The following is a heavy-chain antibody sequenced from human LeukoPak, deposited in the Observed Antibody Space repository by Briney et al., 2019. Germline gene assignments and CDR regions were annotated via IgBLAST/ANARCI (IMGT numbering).Heavy chain of an antibody. CDR2: IYYSGST. Sequence: PSETLSLTCTVSGVSISSSSYNWGWLRQPPGKGLEWIGSIYYSGSTYYNPSVKSRVTISVDTSKNQFSLKLSSVTAADTAVYYCARDLGGYKPFDRWGQGTLVTVSS. CDR3: ARDLGGYKPFDR. J-gene: IGHJ5*02. V-gene: IGHV4-39*07. D-gene: IGHD5-18*01. CDR1: GVSISSSSYN.